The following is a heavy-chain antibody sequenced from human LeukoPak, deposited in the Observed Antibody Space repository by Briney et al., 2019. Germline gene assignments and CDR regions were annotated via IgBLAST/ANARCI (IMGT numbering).Heavy chain of an antibody. CDR2: IIPIFGTA. Sequence: GASVKVSCKASGGTFSSYAISWVRQAPGQGLEWMGGIIPIFGTANYAQKFQGRVTITADKSTSTAYMELSSLRSEDTAVYYCAKAIRGRGPNAFDIWGQGTMVTVSS. CDR1: GGTFSSYA. D-gene: IGHD3-16*01. J-gene: IGHJ3*02. CDR3: AKAIRGRGPNAFDI. V-gene: IGHV1-69*06.